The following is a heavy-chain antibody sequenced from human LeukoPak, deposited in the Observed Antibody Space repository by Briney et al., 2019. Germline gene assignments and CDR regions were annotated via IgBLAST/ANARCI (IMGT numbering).Heavy chain of an antibody. D-gene: IGHD1-26*01. Sequence: PGESLTLSCEAPGFTFSSCAMTWVRQTAGKGLEWVSSISGSGATTYYADSVKGRFTISRDNSNNTLYLQMNSLRAEDTAVYYCAKDQSRVGASDPFDYWGQGVLVTVSS. CDR2: ISGSGATT. CDR1: GFTFSSCA. CDR3: AKDQSRVGASDPFDY. V-gene: IGHV3-23*01. J-gene: IGHJ4*02.